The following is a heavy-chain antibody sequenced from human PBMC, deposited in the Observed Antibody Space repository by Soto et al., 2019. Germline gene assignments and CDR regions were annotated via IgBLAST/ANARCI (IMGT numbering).Heavy chain of an antibody. CDR3: AKDGELSSGYSDH. V-gene: IGHV3-23*01. D-gene: IGHD3-16*02. CDR1: GFIFNSYG. CDR2: LTVGGYT. J-gene: IGHJ4*02. Sequence: EVQLLESGGGLVQPGGSLRLSCEASGFIFNSYGMSWVRQAPGKGLEWVSTLTVGGYTHYADSLKGRFTISSENSKNTLYLQMDSMRAADATVYYCAKDGELSSGYSDHWGRGTLVTGSS.